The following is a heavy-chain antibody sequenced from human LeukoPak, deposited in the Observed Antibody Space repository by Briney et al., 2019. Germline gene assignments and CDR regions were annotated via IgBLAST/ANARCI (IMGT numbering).Heavy chain of an antibody. CDR1: GFTFSSYS. CDR2: ISSSSSYI. J-gene: IGHJ6*03. V-gene: IGHV3-21*01. Sequence: GGSLRLSCAASGFTFSSYSMNWVRQAPGKGLEWVSSISSSSSYIYYADSVKGRFTISRDNAKNSLYLQMNSLRAEDTAVYYCARGGYGDYVGYYYYYMDVWGKGTTVTISS. CDR3: ARGGYGDYVGYYYYYMDV. D-gene: IGHD4-17*01.